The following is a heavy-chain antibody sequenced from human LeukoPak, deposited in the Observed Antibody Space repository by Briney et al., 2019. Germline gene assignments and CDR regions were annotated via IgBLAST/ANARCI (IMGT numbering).Heavy chain of an antibody. Sequence: ASVKVSCKASGYTFTSYDINWGRQATGQGLEWMGWMNPNSGNTGYAQKFQGRVTMTRNTSISTAYMELSSLRSEDTAVYYCARDRRLRYFDWPTYYYYYMDVWGKGTTVTISS. J-gene: IGHJ6*03. D-gene: IGHD3-9*01. CDR3: ARDRRLRYFDWPTYYYYYMDV. V-gene: IGHV1-8*01. CDR2: MNPNSGNT. CDR1: GYTFTSYD.